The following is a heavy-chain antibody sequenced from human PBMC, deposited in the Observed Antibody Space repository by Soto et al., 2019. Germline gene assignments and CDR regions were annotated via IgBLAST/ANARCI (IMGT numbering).Heavy chain of an antibody. J-gene: IGHJ6*02. D-gene: IGHD5-12*01. CDR2: INAGNGNT. CDR1: GYTFTSYA. CDR3: ARPSEYSGYGDYYYGMDV. Sequence: ASVKVSCKASGYTFTSYAMHWVRQAPGQRLEWMGWINAGNGNTKYSQKFQGRVTITRDTSASTAYMELSSLRSEDTAVYYCARPSEYSGYGDYYYGMDVWGQGTTVTVSS. V-gene: IGHV1-3*01.